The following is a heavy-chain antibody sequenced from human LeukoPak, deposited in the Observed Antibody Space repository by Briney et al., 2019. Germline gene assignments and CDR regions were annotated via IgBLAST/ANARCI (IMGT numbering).Heavy chain of an antibody. J-gene: IGHJ4*02. CDR3: ARVGRVGATHEVLDY. D-gene: IGHD1-26*01. V-gene: IGHV1-8*01. Sequence: ASVKVSCKASGCTFTSYDINWVRHATGQGLEWMGWMNPNSGNTGYAQKFQGRVTMTRNTSISTAYMELSSLRSEDTAVYYCARVGRVGATHEVLDYWGQGTLVTVSS. CDR2: MNPNSGNT. CDR1: GCTFTSYD.